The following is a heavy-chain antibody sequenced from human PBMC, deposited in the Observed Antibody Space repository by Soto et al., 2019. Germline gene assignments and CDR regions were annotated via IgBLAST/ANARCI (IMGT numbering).Heavy chain of an antibody. J-gene: IGHJ5*02. CDR3: ARDNGSGSYYKGPNWFDP. CDR1: GYTFTGYY. D-gene: IGHD3-10*01. V-gene: IGHV1-2*04. Sequence: ASVKVSCKASGYTFTGYYMHWVRQAPGQGLEWMGWINPNSGGTNYAQKFQGWVTMTRDTSISTAYMELSRLRSDDTAVYYCARDNGSGSYYKGPNWFDPWGQGTLVTVSS. CDR2: INPNSGGT.